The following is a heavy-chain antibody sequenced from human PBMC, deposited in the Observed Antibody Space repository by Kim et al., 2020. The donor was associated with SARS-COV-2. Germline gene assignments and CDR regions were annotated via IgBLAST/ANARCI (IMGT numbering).Heavy chain of an antibody. J-gene: IGHJ4*02. CDR1: GGSISSGGYY. Sequence: SETLSLTCTVSGGSISSGGYYWSWIRQHPGKGLEWIGYIYYSGSTYYNPSLKSRVTISVDTSKNQFSLKLSSVTAADTAVYYCARWIYYYDSSGYADYWGQGTLVTVFS. D-gene: IGHD3-22*01. CDR3: ARWIYYYDSSGYADY. CDR2: IYYSGST. V-gene: IGHV4-31*03.